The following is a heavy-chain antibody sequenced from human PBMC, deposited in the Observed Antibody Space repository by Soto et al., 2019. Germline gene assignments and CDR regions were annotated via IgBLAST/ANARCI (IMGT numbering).Heavy chain of an antibody. CDR2: ITSSATAK. D-gene: IGHD3-22*01. V-gene: IGHV3-11*01. CDR3: ARVRGDSRASYYFHX. J-gene: IGHJ4*02. Sequence: PGGSLRLSCAVSGFSLTDYYMTWIRQAPGKGLEWVSNITSSATAKHYAYSVKVRFTISKDNAENSLYLQMNSLRAEDTAMYYCARVRGDSRASYYFHXWGQGTLLTVSX. CDR1: GFSLTDYY.